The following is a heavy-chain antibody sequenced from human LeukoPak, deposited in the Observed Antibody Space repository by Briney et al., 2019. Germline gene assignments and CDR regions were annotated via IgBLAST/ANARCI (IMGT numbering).Heavy chain of an antibody. CDR2: IYHSGST. J-gene: IGHJ4*02. D-gene: IGHD3-10*01. V-gene: IGHV4-30-2*01. CDR1: GGSISSGGYS. CDR3: ARARFGSGTVIDY. Sequence: SETLSLTCAVSGGSISSGGYSWSWIRQPPGKGLEWIGYIYHSGSTYYNPSLKSRVTISVDRSKNQFSLKLSSVTAADTAVYYCARARFGSGTVIDYWGQGTLVTVSS.